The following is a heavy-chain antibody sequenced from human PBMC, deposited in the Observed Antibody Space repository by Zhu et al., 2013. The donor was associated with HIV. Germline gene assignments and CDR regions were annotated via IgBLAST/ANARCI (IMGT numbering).Heavy chain of an antibody. D-gene: IGHD3-9*01. CDR3: ARTKMYTGYWSDY. CDR2: ISPNNGGT. J-gene: IGHJ4*02. CDR1: GGTFSSYA. V-gene: IGHV1-2*02. Sequence: QVQLVQSGAEVKKPGSSVRVSCKASGGTFSSYAISWVRQAPGQGLEWLGWISPNNGGTNYKRKFGGRVTMTRDTSSTTAYMELSRLTSDDTAVYYCARTKMYTGYWSDYWGQGTLVTVSS.